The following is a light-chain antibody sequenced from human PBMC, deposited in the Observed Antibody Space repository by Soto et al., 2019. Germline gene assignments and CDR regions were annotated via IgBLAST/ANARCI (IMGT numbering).Light chain of an antibody. CDR3: SSYTSSSSLWV. V-gene: IGLV2-14*01. CDR1: SSDVGGYNY. J-gene: IGLJ1*01. CDR2: DVS. Sequence: QSVLTQPASVSGSPGQSITISCTGTSSDVGGYNYVSWYQQHPGKAPKLMIYDVSNRPSGVSNRFSASKSGNTASLTMSGLQAEDESDYYCSSYTSSSSLWVFGTGTKLTVL.